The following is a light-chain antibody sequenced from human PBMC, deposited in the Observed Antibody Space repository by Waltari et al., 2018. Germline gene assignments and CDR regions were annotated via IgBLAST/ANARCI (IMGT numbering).Light chain of an antibody. CDR2: VNSDGSH. CDR1: SGHSTNV. V-gene: IGLV4-69*01. Sequence: QLVLTQSPSASASLGASVKLTCTLSSGHSTNVLAWLQKRPERCPRYLMKVNSDGSHNKGDGIPDRFSGSSSEAEHYLAISSLQSEDEADYYCQTGGHGTWVFGGGTKLTVL. CDR3: QTGGHGTWV. J-gene: IGLJ3*02.